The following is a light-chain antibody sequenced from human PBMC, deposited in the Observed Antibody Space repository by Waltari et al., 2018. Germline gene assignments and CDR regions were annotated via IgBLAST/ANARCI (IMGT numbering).Light chain of an antibody. CDR2: HAS. Sequence: DTQMTQSPSALSASVGHTVTITSRASQSISSWLAWYQQEPGKAPKLLIFHASSLESGVPSRFSGGGSGVEFTLTISSLQPDDFATYYCQQYDTYPIYTFGQGTKLEIK. V-gene: IGKV1-5*01. J-gene: IGKJ2*01. CDR3: QQYDTYPIYT. CDR1: QSISSW.